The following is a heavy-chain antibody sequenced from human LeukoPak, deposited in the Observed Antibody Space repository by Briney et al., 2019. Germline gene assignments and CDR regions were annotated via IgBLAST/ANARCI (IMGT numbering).Heavy chain of an antibody. Sequence: GGSLRLSCAASGFTFSSYWMHWVRQAPGKGLVWVSRINSDGSSTSYADSVKGRFTISRDNAKNTLYLQMNSLRAEGTAVYYCARDGAYSSGWYSDAFDIWGQGTMVTVSS. CDR2: INSDGSST. CDR1: GFTFSSYW. CDR3: ARDGAYSSGWYSDAFDI. J-gene: IGHJ3*02. V-gene: IGHV3-74*01. D-gene: IGHD6-19*01.